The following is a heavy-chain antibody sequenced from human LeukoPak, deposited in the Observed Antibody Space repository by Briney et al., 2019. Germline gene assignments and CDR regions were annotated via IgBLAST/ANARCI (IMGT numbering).Heavy chain of an antibody. V-gene: IGHV3-21*01. Sequence: GGSLRLSCAASGFTFRCYSMNWVRQAPGKGLEWVSSISSSSSSIYYADFVKGRSTIFRDNAKNALYLQMNSLRAEDTAGYYCARSSGSYTEAFDIWGQGTMVTVSS. J-gene: IGHJ3*02. CDR2: ISSSSSSI. CDR1: GFTFRCYS. D-gene: IGHD1-26*01. CDR3: ARSSGSYTEAFDI.